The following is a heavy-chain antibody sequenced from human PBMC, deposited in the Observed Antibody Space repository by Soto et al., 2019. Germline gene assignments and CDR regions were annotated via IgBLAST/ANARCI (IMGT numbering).Heavy chain of an antibody. Sequence: QVQLVQSGAEVKKPGSSVKVSCKASGGTFSSYTISWVRQAPGQGLEWMGRIIPILGIANYAQKFQGRVTITADKSTSTAYMELSSLRSEDTAVYYCARVHGPFDLWFGEFWGQGTLVTVSS. CDR1: GGTFSSYT. J-gene: IGHJ4*02. V-gene: IGHV1-69*02. D-gene: IGHD3-10*01. CDR3: ARVHGPFDLWFGEF. CDR2: IIPILGIA.